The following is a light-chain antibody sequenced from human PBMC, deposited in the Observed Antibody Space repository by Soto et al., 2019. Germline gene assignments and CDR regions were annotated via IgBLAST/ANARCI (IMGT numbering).Light chain of an antibody. V-gene: IGLV2-14*01. Sequence: QSALTQPASVSGSPGQSITISCTGTSSDVGGYNFVSWYQQHPGKAPKLMISEVSNRPSGVSNRFYGSKSGNAAALTISGLKAEDEADYYCSSYTSSNTLYVFGTGTKLTVL. CDR3: SSYTSSNTLYV. CDR2: EVS. J-gene: IGLJ1*01. CDR1: SSDVGGYNF.